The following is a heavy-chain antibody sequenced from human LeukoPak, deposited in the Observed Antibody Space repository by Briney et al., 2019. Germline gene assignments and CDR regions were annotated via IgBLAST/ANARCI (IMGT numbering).Heavy chain of an antibody. CDR1: GFPFSSYA. CDR2: ISGSGGST. D-gene: IGHD2-15*01. J-gene: IGHJ4*02. CDR3: AKGLYCSGGSCYNYFDY. V-gene: IGHV3-23*01. Sequence: GGSLRLSCAASGFPFSSYAMSWVRQAPGKGLEWVSAISGSGGSTYYADSVKGRFTISRDNSKNTLYLQMNSLRAEDTAVYYCAKGLYCSGGSCYNYFDYWGQGTLVTVSS.